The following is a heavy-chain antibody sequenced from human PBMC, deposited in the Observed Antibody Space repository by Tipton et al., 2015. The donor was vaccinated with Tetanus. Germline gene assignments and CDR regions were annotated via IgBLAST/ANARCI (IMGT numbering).Heavy chain of an antibody. V-gene: IGHV4-30-2*01. CDR3: ARVKGTYNHYGLDV. Sequence: LRLSCTVSGGFSSGDYSWSWIRQPPGKGLEWIGYIYDSGSTYYNPSLKSRVTISEDRSKNQISLRLRSVTAADTAVYYCARVKGTYNHYGLDVWGQGTTVTVAS. J-gene: IGHJ6*02. CDR1: GGFSSGDYS. CDR2: IYDSGST. D-gene: IGHD3-10*01.